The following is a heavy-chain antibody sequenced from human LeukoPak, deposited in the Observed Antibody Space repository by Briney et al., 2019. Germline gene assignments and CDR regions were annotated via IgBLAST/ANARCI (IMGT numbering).Heavy chain of an antibody. CDR3: AKGVSSSWSNDAFDI. D-gene: IGHD6-13*01. J-gene: IGHJ3*02. CDR1: GFTFSSYA. V-gene: IGHV3-23*01. CDR2: ISGSGYST. Sequence: GGSLRLSCAASGFTFSSYAMSWVRQAPGKGLEWVSAISGSGYSTYYADSVKGRFTISRDNSKNTLYLQMNSLRTEDTAVYYCAKGVSSSWSNDAFDIWGQGTMVTVSS.